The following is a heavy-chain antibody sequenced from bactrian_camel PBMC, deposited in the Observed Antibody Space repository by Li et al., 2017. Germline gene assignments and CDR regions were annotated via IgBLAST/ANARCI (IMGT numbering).Heavy chain of an antibody. CDR3: AAEDQAPWDMGWICNYNS. J-gene: IGHJ4*01. D-gene: IGHD3*01. CDR1: GYTASRYC. Sequence: VQLVESGGGSVQAGGSLRLSCAESGYTASRYCMGWFRQAPGEEREEVAAIDTGGGVTYYADSVKGRFTISKDNDKNTLYLQMNSLKPEDTAMYYCAAEDQAPWDMGWICNYNSWGQGTQVTVS. CDR2: IDTGGGVT. V-gene: IGHV3S31*01.